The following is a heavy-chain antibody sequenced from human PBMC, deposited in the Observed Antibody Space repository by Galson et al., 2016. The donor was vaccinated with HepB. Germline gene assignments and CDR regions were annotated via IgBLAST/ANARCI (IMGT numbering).Heavy chain of an antibody. Sequence: SLRLSCAATGFAFNTYNMLWVRQAPGKGLQWVAVIWYDGSNKYFADSVKGRFTISRDNSKNTLYLQMNSLRAEDTAVYYCARELWLDYWGRGTLVAVSS. CDR3: ARELWLDY. J-gene: IGHJ2*01. D-gene: IGHD3-9*01. CDR1: GFAFNTYN. V-gene: IGHV3-33*01. CDR2: IWYDGSNK.